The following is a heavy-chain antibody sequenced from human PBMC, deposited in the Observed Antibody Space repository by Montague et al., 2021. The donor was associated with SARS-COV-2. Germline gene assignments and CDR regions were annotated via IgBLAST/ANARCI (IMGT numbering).Heavy chain of an antibody. J-gene: IGHJ4*02. CDR2: IYPSGDT. CDR3: ARGVVAAPPVVDY. D-gene: IGHD2-15*01. V-gene: IGHV4-4*07. Sequence: SETLSLTCSVSGEPILGFFWKWIRHPAGTHLECIGRIYPSGDTDYNPSLESRVTMSVDASKNQFSLKVNSVTAADTVMYYCARGVVAAPPVVDYWGRGTLVTVSS. CDR1: GEPILGFF.